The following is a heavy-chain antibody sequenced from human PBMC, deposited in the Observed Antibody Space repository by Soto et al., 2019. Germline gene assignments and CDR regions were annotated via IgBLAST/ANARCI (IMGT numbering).Heavy chain of an antibody. V-gene: IGHV1-2*02. D-gene: IGHD5-12*01. J-gene: IGHJ6*03. CDR1: GDSFSAFY. CDR3: ARESGGATATLDYYYFYMNV. CDR2: INPNGGTT. Sequence: QVQLVQSGAEVKKPGASVKVSCKNSGDSFSAFYLHWVRQAPGEGLEWLGWINPNGGTTKYAQKFRGRVAMTRDTSIRTAYLELSSLRSDDTAIYYCARESGGATATLDYYYFYMNVWGKGTTVTVSS.